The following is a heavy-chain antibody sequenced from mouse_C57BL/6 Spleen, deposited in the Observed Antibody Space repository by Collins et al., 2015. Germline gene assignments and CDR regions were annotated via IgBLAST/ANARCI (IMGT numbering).Heavy chain of an antibody. CDR2: INPNNGGT. Sequence: EVQLQQSGPELVKPGASVKISCKASGYTFTDYYMNWVKQSHGKSLEWIGDINPNNGGTSYNQKFKGKATLTVDKSSSTAYMELRSLTSEDSAVYYCARGPRPRLYFDYWGQGTTLTVSS. CDR1: GYTFTDYY. V-gene: IGHV1-26*01. J-gene: IGHJ2*01. CDR3: ARGPRPRLYFDY.